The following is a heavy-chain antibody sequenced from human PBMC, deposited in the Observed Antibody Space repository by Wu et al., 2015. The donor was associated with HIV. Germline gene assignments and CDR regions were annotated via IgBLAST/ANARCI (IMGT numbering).Heavy chain of an antibody. D-gene: IGHD3-22*01. CDR1: GYTFTSYG. J-gene: IGHJ3*02. V-gene: IGHV1-18*01. CDR2: ISAYNGNT. Sequence: QVQLVQSGAEVKKPGASVKVSCKASGYTFTSYGISWVRQAPGQGLEWMGWISAYNGNTNYAQKLQGRVTMTTDTSTSTAYMELRSLRSDDTAVYYCARGDDYYDSSGYYYSAFDIWGQGTMVTVSS. CDR3: ARGDDYYDSSGYYYSAFDI.